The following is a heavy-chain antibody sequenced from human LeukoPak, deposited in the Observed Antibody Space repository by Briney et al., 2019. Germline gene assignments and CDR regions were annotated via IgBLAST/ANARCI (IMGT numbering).Heavy chain of an antibody. CDR3: VRDLGGLELRVGVDY. CDR2: TSSDGGST. D-gene: IGHD1-7*01. CDR1: GFTFLSYA. Sequence: GGSLRLSCSASGFTFLSYAMHWVRQAPGKGLEYVSATSSDGGSTYYADSVKGRFTISRDNSKNTLYLQMSSLRAEDTAVYYCVRDLGGLELRVGVDYWGQGTLVTVSS. V-gene: IGHV3-64D*06. J-gene: IGHJ4*02.